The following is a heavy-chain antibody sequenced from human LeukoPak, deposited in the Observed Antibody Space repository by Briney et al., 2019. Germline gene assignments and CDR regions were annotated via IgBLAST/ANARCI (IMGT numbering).Heavy chain of an antibody. CDR2: IYYSGGT. CDR1: GYSISSGYY. CDR3: ARGPKGWQIDY. J-gene: IGHJ4*02. Sequence: SETLSLTCKVSGYSISSGYYWGWIRQPPGKGLEWIGSIYYSGGTYYNPSLKSRVTISVDTSKNQFSLKLSSVTAADTAVYYCARGPKGWQIDYWGQGTLVTVSS. D-gene: IGHD2-15*01. V-gene: IGHV4-38-2*02.